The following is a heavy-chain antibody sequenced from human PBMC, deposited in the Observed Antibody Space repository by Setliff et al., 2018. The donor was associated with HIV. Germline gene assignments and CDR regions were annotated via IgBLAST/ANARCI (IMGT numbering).Heavy chain of an antibody. V-gene: IGHV1-2*02. D-gene: IGHD3-22*01. CDR2: INPNSGDT. Sequence: ASVKVSCQAYGYIFSDYYIHWVRQAPGQGLEWMGWINPNSGDTKYSERFQGRVTMTRDTSMGAIFMELRSLTSADTAVYYCGREVVIAAIGSLDLWGQGTLVTVSS. CDR1: GYIFSDYY. J-gene: IGHJ4*02. CDR3: GREVVIAAIGSLDL.